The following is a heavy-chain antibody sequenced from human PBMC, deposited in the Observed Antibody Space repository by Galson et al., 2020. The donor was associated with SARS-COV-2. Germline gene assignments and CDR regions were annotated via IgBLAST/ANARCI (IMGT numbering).Heavy chain of an antibody. J-gene: IGHJ3*02. CDR1: GFTFSSYG. CDR3: ARGTIGYDILTGSAFDI. Sequence: GGSLRLSCAASGFTFSSYGMHWVRQAPGKGLEWVAVIWYDGSNKYYADSVKGRFTISRDNSKNTLYLQMNSLRAEDTAVYYCARGTIGYDILTGSAFDIWGQGTMVTVSS. CDR2: IWYDGSNK. V-gene: IGHV3-33*01. D-gene: IGHD3-9*01.